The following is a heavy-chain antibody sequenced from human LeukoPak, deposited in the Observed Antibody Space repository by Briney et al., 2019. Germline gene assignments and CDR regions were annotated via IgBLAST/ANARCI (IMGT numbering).Heavy chain of an antibody. J-gene: IGHJ6*02. V-gene: IGHV3-33*05. Sequence: PAGGALRLSCAASGFPFSSYGMHWVRQTPAKGLGRVAVISYDGSNKYYAESVNDRFTISRDNANKYLYLQMNSLRAEDTAVYYCARDLRSSSMDVWGQGTTVTVSS. CDR3: ARDLRSSSMDV. CDR1: GFPFSSYG. D-gene: IGHD6-13*01. CDR2: ISYDGSNK.